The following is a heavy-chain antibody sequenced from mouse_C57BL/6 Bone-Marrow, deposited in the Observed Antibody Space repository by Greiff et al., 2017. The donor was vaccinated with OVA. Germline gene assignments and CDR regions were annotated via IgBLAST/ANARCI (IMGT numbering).Heavy chain of an antibody. J-gene: IGHJ3*01. CDR1: GYTFTSYW. V-gene: IGHV1-55*01. CDR2: IYPGSGST. D-gene: IGHD3-2*02. Sequence: QVQLQQPGAELVKPGASVKMSCKASGYTFTSYWITWVKQRPGQGLEWIGDIYPGSGSTNYNEKFKSKATLTVDTSSSTAYMQLSSLTSEDSAVDYCARGQLRARGFAYWGQGTLVTVSA. CDR3: ARGQLRARGFAY.